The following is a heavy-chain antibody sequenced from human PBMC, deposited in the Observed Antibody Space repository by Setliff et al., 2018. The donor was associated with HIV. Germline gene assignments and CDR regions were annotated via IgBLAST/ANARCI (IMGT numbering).Heavy chain of an antibody. V-gene: IGHV4-39*01. D-gene: IGHD5-18*01. CDR3: ARHCGYSPGQICYYYLDI. J-gene: IGHJ6*03. CDR1: GASIGSSHYY. CDR2: IYYNGSP. Sequence: SETLSLTCSVSGASIGSSHYYWGWIRQPPGQGLEWVASIYYNGSPFSNPSLKSRVTISVATSKNQFSLNLSSVTAADTAVYYCARHCGYSPGQICYYYLDIWGKGTTVTVSS.